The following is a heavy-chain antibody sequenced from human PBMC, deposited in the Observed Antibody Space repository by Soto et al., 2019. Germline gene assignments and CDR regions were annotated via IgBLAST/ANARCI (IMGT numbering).Heavy chain of an antibody. V-gene: IGHV4-4*07. J-gene: IGHJ5*02. Sequence: SETLSLTCTVSGASISGFCWSWIRKSAGKGLEWIGRIYATGSTDYNPSLKSRVMMSVDTSKKQFSLKLRSVTAADTAVYYCVRNRTKTLRDWFDPWGQGISVTVSS. CDR1: GASISGFC. CDR2: IYATGST. D-gene: IGHD1-1*01. CDR3: VRNRTKTLRDWFDP.